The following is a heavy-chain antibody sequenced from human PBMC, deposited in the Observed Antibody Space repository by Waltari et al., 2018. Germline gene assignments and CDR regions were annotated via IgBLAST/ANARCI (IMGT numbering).Heavy chain of an antibody. V-gene: IGHV4-61*02. Sequence: QVQLQESGPGLVKPSQTLSLTCTVSGGSISSGSYYWNWIRQPAGKGLEWIGRIYTSGSTNYNPSLKSRVTISVDTSKNQFSLKLSSVTAADTAVYYCARAPHDQGYSGYVGWGQGTQVTVSS. D-gene: IGHD5-12*01. J-gene: IGHJ4*02. CDR1: GGSISSGSYY. CDR3: ARAPHDQGYSGYVG. CDR2: IYTSGST.